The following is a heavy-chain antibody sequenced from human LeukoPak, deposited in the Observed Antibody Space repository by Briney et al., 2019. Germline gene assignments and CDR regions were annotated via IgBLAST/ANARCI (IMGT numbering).Heavy chain of an antibody. D-gene: IGHD1-26*01. CDR2: INLDGSER. Sequence: GGSLRLSCAASGFTFSGHSMTWVRQAPGKGLEWVANINLDGSERFYVDFVKGRFTISRDNARNTLHLQMNSLRADDTAVYYCVVGGGIYWGQGTLVTVS. CDR1: GFTFSGHS. J-gene: IGHJ4*02. CDR3: VVGGGIY. V-gene: IGHV3-7*01.